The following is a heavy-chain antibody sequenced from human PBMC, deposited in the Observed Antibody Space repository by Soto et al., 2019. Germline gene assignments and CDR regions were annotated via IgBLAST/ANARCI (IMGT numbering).Heavy chain of an antibody. CDR2: ISYDGSNK. Sequence: QTGGSLRLSCAASGFTFSSYGMHWVRQAPGKGLEWVAVISYDGSNKYYADSVKGRFTISRDNSKNTLYLQMNSLRAEDTAVYYCARRGRYCSGGSTGYGMDVWGQGTTVTVSS. CDR3: ARRGRYCSGGSTGYGMDV. J-gene: IGHJ6*02. CDR1: GFTFSSYG. D-gene: IGHD2-15*01. V-gene: IGHV3-30*03.